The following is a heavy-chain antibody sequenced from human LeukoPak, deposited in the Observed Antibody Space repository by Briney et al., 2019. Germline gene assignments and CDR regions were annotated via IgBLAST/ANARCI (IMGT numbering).Heavy chain of an antibody. Sequence: PSETPSLTCTVSGVSISGYFWSWIRQPPGKGLEWLGYVYSDETTNYSPSLRSRITISIDTSKNQFSLNLRSVTAADTAVYYCARNGIHGYSGLDFWGQGTLVTVSS. CDR2: VYSDETT. CDR3: ARNGIHGYSGLDF. V-gene: IGHV4-59*08. J-gene: IGHJ4*02. D-gene: IGHD5-12*01. CDR1: GVSISGYF.